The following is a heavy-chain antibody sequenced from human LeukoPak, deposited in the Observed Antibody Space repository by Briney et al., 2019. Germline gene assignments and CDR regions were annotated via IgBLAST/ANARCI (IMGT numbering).Heavy chain of an antibody. J-gene: IGHJ4*02. CDR1: GFTFSSYA. CDR3: AKDHDYVWGSYRYYFDY. CDR2: INGSGGTT. V-gene: IGHV3-23*01. Sequence: GGSLRLSCAASGFTFSSYAMSWIRQAPGKGLEWVSAINGSGGTTYYADSVKGRFTISRDNSKNTLYLQMNSLGAEETAVYYCAKDHDYVWGSYRYYFDYWGQGTLVTVSS. D-gene: IGHD3-16*01.